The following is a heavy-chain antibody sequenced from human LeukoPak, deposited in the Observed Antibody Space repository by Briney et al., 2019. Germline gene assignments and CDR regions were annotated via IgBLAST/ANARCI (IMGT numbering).Heavy chain of an antibody. CDR1: GFTFSSYA. CDR3: AKEKYYFDSSGYYLN. V-gene: IGHV3-23*01. Sequence: GGSLRLSCAASGFTFSSYAMNWVRQAPGKGLEWVSTISGSGGSTYYADFVKGRFTISRDNSKSSLYLQMNSLRAEDTAVYYCAKEKYYFDSSGYYLNWGQGTLVTVSS. D-gene: IGHD3-22*01. J-gene: IGHJ4*02. CDR2: ISGSGGST.